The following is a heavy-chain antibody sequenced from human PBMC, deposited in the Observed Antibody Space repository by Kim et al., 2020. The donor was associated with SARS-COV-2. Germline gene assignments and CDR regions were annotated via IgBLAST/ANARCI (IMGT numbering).Heavy chain of an antibody. Sequence: GGSLRLSCAASGFSFSTYEMSWVRQAPGKGLEWVSYISGSGRGIHYADSVKGRFTISRDNAKKSLFLQMNSLRAEDTAVYYCAREVTVTPDAFDIWGQGTLVTVPS. V-gene: IGHV3-48*03. CDR2: ISGSGRGI. CDR1: GFSFSTYE. CDR3: AREVTVTPDAFDI. D-gene: IGHD2-21*02. J-gene: IGHJ3*02.